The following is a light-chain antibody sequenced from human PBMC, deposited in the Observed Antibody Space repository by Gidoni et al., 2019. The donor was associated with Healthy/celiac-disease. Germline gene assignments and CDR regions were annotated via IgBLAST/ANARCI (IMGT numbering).Light chain of an antibody. V-gene: IGLV2-14*03. J-gene: IGLJ1*01. CDR2: DVS. CDR3: SSYTSSSTPFYV. Sequence: QSALTQPASVSVSPGQSITISCTGTSSDVGGYNYVPWYQQHPGKAPKLMIYDVSNRPSGVSNRFSGSKSGNTASLTISGLQAEDEADYYCSSYTSSSTPFYVFGTGTKVTVL. CDR1: SSDVGGYNY.